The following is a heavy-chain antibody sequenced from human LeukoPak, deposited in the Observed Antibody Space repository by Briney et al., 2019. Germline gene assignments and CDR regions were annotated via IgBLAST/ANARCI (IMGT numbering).Heavy chain of an antibody. CDR1: GFTVSSNY. CDR3: AKAAGRESYETNFDY. J-gene: IGHJ4*02. CDR2: ISGSGGST. D-gene: IGHD1-26*01. Sequence: PGGSLRLSCAASGFTVSSNYMSWVRQAPGKGLEWVSAISGSGGSTYYADSVKGRFTISRDNSKNTLYLQMNSLRAEDTAVYYCAKAAGRESYETNFDYWGQGTLVTVSS. V-gene: IGHV3-23*01.